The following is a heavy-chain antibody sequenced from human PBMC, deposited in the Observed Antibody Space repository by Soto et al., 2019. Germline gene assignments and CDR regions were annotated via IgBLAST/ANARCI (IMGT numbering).Heavy chain of an antibody. CDR2: ISGSDDST. Sequence: EVQLLESGGGLVQPGESLRLSCAASGFTFSSYAMSWVRQAPGKGLEWVSVISGSDDSTYYADYVKGRFTISRDNSTNTLYLQMNSLRAEDTAVESCAKRRSSSTFDYWGQGTLVTVAS. V-gene: IGHV3-23*01. J-gene: IGHJ4*02. CDR3: AKRRSSSTFDY. CDR1: GFTFSSYA. D-gene: IGHD6-6*01.